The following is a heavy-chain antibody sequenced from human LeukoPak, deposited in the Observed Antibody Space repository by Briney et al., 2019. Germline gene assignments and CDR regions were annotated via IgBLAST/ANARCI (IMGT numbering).Heavy chain of an antibody. Sequence: SETLSLTCAVYGGSFGGYYWGWIRQPPGKGLEWIGEINHSGSTNYNPSLKSRVTISVDTSKNQFSLKLSSVTAADTAVYYCAREEVTGTTGAFDIWGQGTMVTVSS. J-gene: IGHJ3*02. D-gene: IGHD1-20*01. V-gene: IGHV4-34*01. CDR3: AREEVTGTTGAFDI. CDR2: INHSGST. CDR1: GGSFGGYY.